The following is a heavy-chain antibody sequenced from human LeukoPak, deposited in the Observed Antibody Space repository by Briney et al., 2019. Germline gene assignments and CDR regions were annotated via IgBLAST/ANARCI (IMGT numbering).Heavy chain of an antibody. CDR3: ARYCSSTSCTYYYYYGMDV. V-gene: IGHV4-31*03. CDR2: IYYSGST. J-gene: IGHJ6*04. D-gene: IGHD2-2*01. Sequence: PSQTLSLTCTVSGGSISSGGYYWSWIRQHPGKGLEWIGYIYYSGSTYYNPSLKSRVTISVDTSKNQFSLKLSSETAADTAVYYCARYCSSTSCTYYYYYGMDVWGKGTTVTVSS. CDR1: GGSISSGGYY.